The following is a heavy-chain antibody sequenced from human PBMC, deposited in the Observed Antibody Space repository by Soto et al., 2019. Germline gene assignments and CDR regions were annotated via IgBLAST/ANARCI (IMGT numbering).Heavy chain of an antibody. J-gene: IGHJ4*02. CDR1: GVTVNSNF. V-gene: IGHV3-53*01. D-gene: IGHD3-10*01. CDR3: VKEFRGAFDY. Sequence: SGGSLRLSCAVSGVTVNSNFMSWVRQAPGKWLEWVSVIFSGGDADYADSVKGRFIMSRDISKNTLYLQMNSLRAEDTAVYFCVKEFRGAFDYWGQGXLVTVPS. CDR2: IFSGGDA.